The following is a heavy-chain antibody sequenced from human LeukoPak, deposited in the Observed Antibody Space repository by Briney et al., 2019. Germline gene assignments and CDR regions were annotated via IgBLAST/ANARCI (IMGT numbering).Heavy chain of an antibody. J-gene: IGHJ4*02. CDR3: ARVSSRYSSGWYLDY. V-gene: IGHV4-4*07. CDR2: IYTSGST. CDR1: GGSISSYY. Sequence: PSETLSLTCTVSGGSISSYYWSWIRQPAGKGLEWIGRIYTSGSTNYNPSLKSRVTMSVDTSKNQFSLKLSSVTAADTAVYYCARVSSRYSSGWYLDYWGQGTLVTVSS. D-gene: IGHD6-19*01.